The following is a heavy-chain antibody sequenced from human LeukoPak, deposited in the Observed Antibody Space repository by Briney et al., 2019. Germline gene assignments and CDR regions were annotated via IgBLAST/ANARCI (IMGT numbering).Heavy chain of an antibody. D-gene: IGHD6-19*01. CDR1: GGSISSYY. CDR3: ARHWIAVAHFDY. CDR2: IYYSGST. V-gene: IGHV4-59*08. J-gene: IGHJ4*02. Sequence: SETLSLTCTVSGGSISSYYWSWIRQPPGKGLEWIGYIYYSGSTNYNPSLKSRVTISVDTSKNQFSLKLSSVTAADTAVYYCARHWIAVAHFDYWGQGTLVTVSS.